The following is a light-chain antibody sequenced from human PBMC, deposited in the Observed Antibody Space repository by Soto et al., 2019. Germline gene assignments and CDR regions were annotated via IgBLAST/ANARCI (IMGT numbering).Light chain of an antibody. Sequence: DIQITQSPSTVSDSVGDGVTITCRASQSISTWLAWYQQKPGKAPKLLIYDASTLESGVPSGFSGSGSGTEFTLTISSLQPDDFATYYCQQYNSYPSTFGQGTKLEIK. CDR1: QSISTW. CDR2: DAS. CDR3: QQYNSYPST. J-gene: IGKJ2*01. V-gene: IGKV1-5*01.